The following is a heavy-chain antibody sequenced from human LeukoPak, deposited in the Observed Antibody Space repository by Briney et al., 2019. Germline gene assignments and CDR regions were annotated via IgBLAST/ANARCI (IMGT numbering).Heavy chain of an antibody. D-gene: IGHD6-19*01. Sequence: GGSLRLSCAASGFTFSSYEMNWVRQAPGKGPDWVSYISTSGSTIYYADSVKGRFTISRDNSKNTLYLQMNSLRAEDTAVYYCAKAKGWLQIFDYWGQGTLVIVSS. CDR3: AKAKGWLQIFDY. CDR2: ISTSGSTI. CDR1: GFTFSSYE. V-gene: IGHV3-48*03. J-gene: IGHJ4*02.